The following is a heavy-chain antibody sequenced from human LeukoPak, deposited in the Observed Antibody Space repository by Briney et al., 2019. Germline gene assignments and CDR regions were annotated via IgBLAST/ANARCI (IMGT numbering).Heavy chain of an antibody. Sequence: PSETLSLTCAVYGGSFSGYYWSWIRQPPGKGLEWIGEINHSGSTNYNPSLKSRVTISVDTSKNQFSLKLSSVTAADTAVYYCARRRHYYGSGSYYSHWFDPWGQGTLVTVSS. CDR2: INHSGST. J-gene: IGHJ5*02. CDR1: GGSFSGYY. D-gene: IGHD3-10*01. V-gene: IGHV4-34*01. CDR3: ARRRHYYGSGSYYSHWFDP.